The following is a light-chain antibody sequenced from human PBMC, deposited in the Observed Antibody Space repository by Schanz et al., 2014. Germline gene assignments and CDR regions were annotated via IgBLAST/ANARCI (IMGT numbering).Light chain of an antibody. Sequence: EVVLTQSPATLSLSPGERATLSCRASQSVSIYLAWYQQKPGQAPRLLIYDASSRATGIPARFSGSVSGTDFTLTISSLEPEDFAVYYCQQRGNWPFTFGPGTKVDIK. CDR3: QQRGNWPFT. CDR2: DAS. CDR1: QSVSIY. V-gene: IGKV3-11*01. J-gene: IGKJ3*01.